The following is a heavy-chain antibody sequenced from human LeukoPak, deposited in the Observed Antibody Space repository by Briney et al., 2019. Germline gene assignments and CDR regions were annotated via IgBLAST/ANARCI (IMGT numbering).Heavy chain of an antibody. CDR2: IYDSGTT. CDR1: GGSISSYY. Sequence: SETLSLTCTVSGGSISSYYWSWIRQPPGKGLEWIGYIYDSGTTNYNPSLKSRVTISVDTSKNQFSLRLSSVTAADTAVYYCARDTTYGAGGFDCWGQGTLVTVSS. CDR3: ARDTTYGAGGFDC. D-gene: IGHD4-17*01. V-gene: IGHV4-59*01. J-gene: IGHJ4*02.